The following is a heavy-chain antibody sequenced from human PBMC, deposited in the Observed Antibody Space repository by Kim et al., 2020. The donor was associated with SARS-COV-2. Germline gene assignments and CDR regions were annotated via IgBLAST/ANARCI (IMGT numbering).Heavy chain of an antibody. CDR3: ARAGPYGRFDY. Sequence: ASVKVSCKASGYGFTNYAMHWLRQAPGQRLEWMGWINAGNGNIKYSQNFQGRVSITGDTSASTVYMELSSLRSEDTALYYCARAGPYGRFDYWGQGTRHRLL. CDR2: INAGNGNI. D-gene: IGHD3-10*01. CDR1: GYGFTNYA. V-gene: IGHV1-3*01. J-gene: IGHJ4*02.